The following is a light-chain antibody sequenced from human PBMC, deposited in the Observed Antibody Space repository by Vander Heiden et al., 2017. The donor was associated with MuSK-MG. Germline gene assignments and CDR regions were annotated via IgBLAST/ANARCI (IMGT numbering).Light chain of an antibody. CDR2: DAS. Sequence: DFQITQPLSSLSASVGDRVTITCQASQDIRNYLHWNKQKPGKAPKLLIFDASNLEMGVPSGLSGRGFGQDSTFTISSRQLEDFAPYYSHQNESIPTCTFGQRTKVEMK. CDR3: HQNESIPTCT. V-gene: IGKV1-33*01. CDR1: QDIRNY. J-gene: IGKJ2*02.